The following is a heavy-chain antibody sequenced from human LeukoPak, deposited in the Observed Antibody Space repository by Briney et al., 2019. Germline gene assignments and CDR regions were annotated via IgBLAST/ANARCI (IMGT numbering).Heavy chain of an antibody. Sequence: ASVKVSCKASGYTFTGYYMHWVRQAPGQGLEWMGWINPNSGGTNYAQKFQGRVTMTRDTSISTAYMELSRLRSDDTAVYYRARVRLSRIPAAINGGYDYWGQGTLVTVSS. V-gene: IGHV1-2*02. J-gene: IGHJ4*02. CDR2: INPNSGGT. CDR3: ARVRLSRIPAAINGGYDY. D-gene: IGHD2-2*02. CDR1: GYTFTGYY.